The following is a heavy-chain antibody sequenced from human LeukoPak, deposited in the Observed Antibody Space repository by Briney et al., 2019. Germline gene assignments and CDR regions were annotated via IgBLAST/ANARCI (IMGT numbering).Heavy chain of an antibody. J-gene: IGHJ4*02. CDR3: ARVHDSSGYYSDY. V-gene: IGHV3-21*05. CDR2: ISPDSTQI. D-gene: IGHD3-22*01. Sequence: GGSLRLSCAASGFTFSGYTMNWVRQAPGKGLEWVSYISPDSTQIYYADSVKGRFTISRDNAKNSLYLQMNSLRAEDTAVYYCARVHDSSGYYSDYWGQGTLVTVSS. CDR1: GFTFSGYT.